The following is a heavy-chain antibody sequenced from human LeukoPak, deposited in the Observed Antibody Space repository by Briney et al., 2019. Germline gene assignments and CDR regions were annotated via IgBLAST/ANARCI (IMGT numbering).Heavy chain of an antibody. CDR1: GYTFTSYA. J-gene: IGHJ4*02. Sequence: AASVKVSCKASGYTFTSYAMGWVRQAPGHGLEWMGWINTNTGNPTYAQGFTGRFILSLDTSVSTAYLQISSLEAEDTAVYYCASFFCINGVCYYLDYWGQGTLVTVSS. D-gene: IGHD2-8*01. CDR2: INTNTGNP. V-gene: IGHV7-4-1*02. CDR3: ASFFCINGVCYYLDY.